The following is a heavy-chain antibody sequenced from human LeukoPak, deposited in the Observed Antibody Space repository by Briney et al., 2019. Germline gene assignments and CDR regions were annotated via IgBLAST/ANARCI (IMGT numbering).Heavy chain of an antibody. Sequence: SVKVSCKNSGGTFNNSAISWVRQAPGQGLEWMGGIMPLFGTAGYAQKFQVRVPITKDESTRTVYLELTVLSSNAPALYYCARDVHGDYGSGWFGPWGQGTLGSVSS. CDR3: ARDVHGDYGSGWFGP. CDR1: GGTFNNSA. CDR2: IMPLFGTA. V-gene: IGHV1-69*05. D-gene: IGHD4-17*01. J-gene: IGHJ5*02.